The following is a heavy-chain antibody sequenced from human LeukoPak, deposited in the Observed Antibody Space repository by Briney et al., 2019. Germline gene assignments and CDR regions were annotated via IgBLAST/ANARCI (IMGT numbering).Heavy chain of an antibody. CDR2: IYTSGST. J-gene: IGHJ3*02. Sequence: SETLSLTCTVSGGSISSGSYYWGWIRQPAGKGLEWIGRIYTSGSTNYNPSLKSRVTISLDTSKNQFSLKLSSVTAADTAVYYCARDSGYCSGGSCYVLNGFDIWGQGTMVTVSS. CDR3: ARDSGYCSGGSCYVLNGFDI. V-gene: IGHV4-61*02. CDR1: GGSISSGSYY. D-gene: IGHD2-15*01.